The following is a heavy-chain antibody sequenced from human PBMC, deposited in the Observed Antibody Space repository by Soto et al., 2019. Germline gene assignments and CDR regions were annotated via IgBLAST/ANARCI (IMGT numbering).Heavy chain of an antibody. Sequence: GALSLSCASSGCTFTRYSMNWVRQAPGKGFEWVSSISSTTNYIYYGDSMKGRFTISRDNAKNSLCLEMNSLRAEDTAVYYCARESEDLTSNFDYWGQGTLVTVSS. CDR2: ISSTTNYI. V-gene: IGHV3-21*06. J-gene: IGHJ4*02. CDR3: ARESEDLTSNFDY. CDR1: GCTFTRYS.